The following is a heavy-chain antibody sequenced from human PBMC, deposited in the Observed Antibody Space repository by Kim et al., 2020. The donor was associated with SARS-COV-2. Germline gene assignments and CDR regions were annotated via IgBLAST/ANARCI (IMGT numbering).Heavy chain of an antibody. J-gene: IGHJ4*02. CDR3: ASFNWGAGRSYFDC. CDR1: GFTFSSYS. V-gene: IGHV3-21*01. D-gene: IGHD6-6*01. CDR2: ISSSNNYI. Sequence: GGSLRLSCVASGFTFSSYSMNWVRQAPGKGLEWVSSISSSNNYIYYADSVKGRFTISRDNAQNSLYLQMNSLRAEDTAVYYCASFNWGAGRSYFDCWGQGTLVSVSS.